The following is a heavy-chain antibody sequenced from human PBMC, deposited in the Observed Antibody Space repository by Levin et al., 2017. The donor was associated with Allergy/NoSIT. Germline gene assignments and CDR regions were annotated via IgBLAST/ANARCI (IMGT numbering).Heavy chain of an antibody. V-gene: IGHV3-66*01. J-gene: IGHJ4*02. CDR3: ARVRFAAAAGCYFDY. D-gene: IGHD6-13*01. CDR1: GFTVSSNY. CDR2: IYSGGST. Sequence: SGGSLRLSCAASGFTVSSNYMSWVRQAPGKGLEWVSVIYSGGSTYYADSVKGRFTISRDNSKNTLYLQMNSLRAEDTAVYYCARVRFAAAAGCYFDYWGQGTLVTVSS.